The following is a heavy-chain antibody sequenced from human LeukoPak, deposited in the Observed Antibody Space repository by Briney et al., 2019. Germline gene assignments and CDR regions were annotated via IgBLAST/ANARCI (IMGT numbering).Heavy chain of an antibody. Sequence: SVKVSCKASGYTFSGYYMHWVRQAPGQGLEWMGGIIPIFGTANYAQKFQGRVTITADKSTSTAYMELSSLRSEDTAVYYCARDQVSYGYVAVSREGWFDPWGQGTLVTVSS. D-gene: IGHD5-18*01. CDR2: IIPIFGTA. CDR3: ARDQVSYGYVAVSREGWFDP. CDR1: GYTFSGYY. J-gene: IGHJ5*02. V-gene: IGHV1-69*06.